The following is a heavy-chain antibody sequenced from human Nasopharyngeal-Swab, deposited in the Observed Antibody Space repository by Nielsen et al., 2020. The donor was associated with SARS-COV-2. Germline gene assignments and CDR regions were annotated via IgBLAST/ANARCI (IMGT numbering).Heavy chain of an antibody. CDR2: VYNSGST. D-gene: IGHD3-16*01. Sequence: SETLSLTCTVSGDSVSSGSDYWTWIRQPPGKGLEWMGYVYNSGSTKYNPSLKSLVTISADTSKNQFSVKLTSVTAADTAVYYCARERGGWDSFDIWGQGALVTVSS. CDR3: ARERGGWDSFDI. J-gene: IGHJ3*02. CDR1: GDSVSSGSDY. V-gene: IGHV4-61*01.